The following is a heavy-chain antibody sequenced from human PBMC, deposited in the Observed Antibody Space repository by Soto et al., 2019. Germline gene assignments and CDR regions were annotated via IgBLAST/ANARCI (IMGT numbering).Heavy chain of an antibody. J-gene: IGHJ6*02. V-gene: IGHV4-31*03. CDR1: GGSISSGGYY. Sequence: NPSETLSLTCTVSGGSISSGGYYWSWIRQHPGKGLEWIGYIYYSGSTYYNPSLKSRVTISVDTSKNQFSLKLSSVTAADTAVYYCASNPCSSTSCYGGYYYYGMDVWGQGTKVTVSS. CDR2: IYYSGST. CDR3: ASNPCSSTSCYGGYYYYGMDV. D-gene: IGHD2-2*01.